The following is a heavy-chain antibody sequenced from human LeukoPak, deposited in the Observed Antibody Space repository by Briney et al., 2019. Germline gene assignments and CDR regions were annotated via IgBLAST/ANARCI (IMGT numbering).Heavy chain of an antibody. V-gene: IGHV1-69*13. CDR1: GGTFSSYA. CDR3: ASLAVAGTGYYFDY. Sequence: SVKVSCKASGGTFSSYAISWVRQAPGQGLEWMGGIIPIFGTANYAQKFQGRVTITADESTSTAYMELSSLRSEDTAVYYCASLAVAGTGYYFDYWGQGTLVTVSS. D-gene: IGHD6-19*01. J-gene: IGHJ4*02. CDR2: IIPIFGTA.